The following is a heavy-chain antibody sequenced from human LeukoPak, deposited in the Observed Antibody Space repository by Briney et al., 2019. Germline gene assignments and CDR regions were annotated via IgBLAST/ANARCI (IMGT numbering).Heavy chain of an antibody. V-gene: IGHV1-69*01. Sequence: GASVKVSCKASGGTFSSYAISWVRQAPGQGLEWMGGIIPIFGTANHAQKFQGRVTITADESTSTAYMELSSLRSEDTAVYYCARGRELPRDAFDIWGQGTMVTVSS. CDR1: GGTFSSYA. CDR3: ARGRELPRDAFDI. D-gene: IGHD1-26*01. J-gene: IGHJ3*02. CDR2: IIPIFGTA.